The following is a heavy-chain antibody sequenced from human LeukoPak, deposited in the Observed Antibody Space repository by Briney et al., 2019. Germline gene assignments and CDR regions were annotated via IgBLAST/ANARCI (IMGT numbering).Heavy chain of an antibody. CDR1: GYTFTGYY. J-gene: IGHJ4*02. CDR2: INPNSGGT. V-gene: IGHV1-2*02. D-gene: IGHD2-2*01. CDR3: ARDVGEYCSSVSCYASNY. Sequence: ASVKVSCKASGYTFTGYYKHWVRQAPGQGLEWMGWINPNSGGTNYAQKFQGRVTMTRDTSISTAYMELSRLRSDDTAVYYCARDVGEYCSSVSCYASNYWGQGTLVTVSS.